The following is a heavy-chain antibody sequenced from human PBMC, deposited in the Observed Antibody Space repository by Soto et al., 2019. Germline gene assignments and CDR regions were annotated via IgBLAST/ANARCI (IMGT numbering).Heavy chain of an antibody. CDR2: ISGSGGST. V-gene: IGHV3-23*01. Sequence: EVQLLESGGGLVQPGGSLRLSCAASGFTFSSYAMSWVRQAPGKGLEWVSAISGSGGSTYYADSVKGRFTISRDNSKNTLYLQMNSLRADDTAVYYCAKNGGRHCSGGSCYSGAGYYYYMDVWGKGTTVTVSS. D-gene: IGHD2-15*01. CDR1: GFTFSSYA. J-gene: IGHJ6*03. CDR3: AKNGGRHCSGGSCYSGAGYYYYMDV.